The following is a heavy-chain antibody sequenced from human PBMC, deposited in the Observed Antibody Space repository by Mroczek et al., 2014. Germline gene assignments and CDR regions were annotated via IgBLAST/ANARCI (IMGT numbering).Heavy chain of an antibody. V-gene: IGHV1-2*02. CDR3: ARGKYKLQIAARTLDY. J-gene: IGHJ4*02. CDR2: INPNSGGT. CDR1: GYTFTGYY. D-gene: IGHD6-13*01. Sequence: QVQLVQSGAEVKKPGASVKVSCKASGYTFTGYYMHWVRQAPGQGLEWMGWINPNSGGTNYAQKFQGRVTMTRDTSISTAYMELSRLRSDDTAVYYCARGKYKLQIAARTLDYWGQGTLVTVSS.